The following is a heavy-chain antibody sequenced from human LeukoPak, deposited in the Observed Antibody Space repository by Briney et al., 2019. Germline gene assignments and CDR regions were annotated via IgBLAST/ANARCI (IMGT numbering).Heavy chain of an antibody. CDR3: ARDRCSSTCCYVGVGWFDP. V-gene: IGHV4-4*02. Sequence: PSGTLSLTCAVSGGSIISSNWWSWVRQPPGKGLEWIGVIYHSGSTNYNPSLKSRVTISVDKSKNQLSLKLSSVTAADTAVYYCARDRCSSTCCYVGVGWFDPWGQGSLVTVSS. J-gene: IGHJ5*02. CDR2: IYHSGST. D-gene: IGHD2-2*01. CDR1: GGSIISSNW.